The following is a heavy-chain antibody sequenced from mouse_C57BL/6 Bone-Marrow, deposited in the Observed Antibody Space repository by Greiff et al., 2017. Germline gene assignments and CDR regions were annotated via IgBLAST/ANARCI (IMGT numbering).Heavy chain of an antibody. CDR3: AREDGGDGYYYFDY. Sequence: QVQLQQPGAELVKPGASVTLSCKASGYTFTSYWMQWVKQRPGQGLEWSGEFDPSDSYTNYNQKFKGKATLPVDTSSSTAYMQLSSLTSEDSAVYYCAREDGGDGYYYFDYWGQGTTLTVSS. CDR2: FDPSDSYT. V-gene: IGHV1-50*01. J-gene: IGHJ2*01. CDR1: GYTFTSYW. D-gene: IGHD2-3*01.